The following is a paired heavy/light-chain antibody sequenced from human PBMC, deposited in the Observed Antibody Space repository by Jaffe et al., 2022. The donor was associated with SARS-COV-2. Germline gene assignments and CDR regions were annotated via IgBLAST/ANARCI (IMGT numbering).Heavy chain of an antibody. CDR3: VRALSSSWYNGLDV. CDR2: IWYDGSNE. CDR1: GFTFSHYG. J-gene: IGHJ6*02. V-gene: IGHV3-33*01. Sequence: QVQLVESGGGVVQPGRSRRLSCAVSGFTFSHYGMHWVRQAPGRGLEWVAVIWYDGSNEYYGDSVKGRFTISRDNSNNTLYLQMNSLRVDDTAVYYCVRALSSSWYNGLDVWGQGTTVIVSS. D-gene: IGHD6-13*01.
Light chain of an antibody. J-gene: IGKJ3*01. CDR2: SAT. CDR3: QKYNSAPLT. Sequence: DIQMTQSPSSLSASVGDRVTITCRASHSITDYLAWYQQKPGKVPKLLIHSATRLQSGVPSRFTGFGAGTDFTLTINNLQPEDVGTYYCQKYNSAPLTFGPGTKVDL. CDR1: HSITDY. V-gene: IGKV1-27*01.